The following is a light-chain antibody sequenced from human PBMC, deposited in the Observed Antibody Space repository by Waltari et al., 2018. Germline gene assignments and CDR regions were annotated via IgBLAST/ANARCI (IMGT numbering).Light chain of an antibody. Sequence: EIVLTQTPGTLSLSPGERATLSCWASQSVSRALVGYQQKPGQAPRLLIYGASTRAPGIPDRFSGSGSGTDFSLTINRLEPEDFAVYYCQHYVRLPATFGQGTKVEI. CDR2: GAS. J-gene: IGKJ1*01. V-gene: IGKV3-20*01. CDR1: QSVSRA. CDR3: QHYVRLPAT.